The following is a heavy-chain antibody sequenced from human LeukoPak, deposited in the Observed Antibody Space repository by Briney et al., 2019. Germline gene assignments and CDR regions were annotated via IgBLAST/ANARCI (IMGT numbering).Heavy chain of an antibody. Sequence: SETLSLTCTVSGGSISSYYWSWIRQPAGKGLEWIGRIYTSGSTNYNPSLKSRVTMSVDTSKNQFSLKLSSVTAADTAVYYCARDYYGSGSYFPRLDVWGQGTTVTVSS. J-gene: IGHJ6*02. CDR2: IYTSGST. D-gene: IGHD3-10*01. V-gene: IGHV4-4*07. CDR1: GGSISSYY. CDR3: ARDYYGSGSYFPRLDV.